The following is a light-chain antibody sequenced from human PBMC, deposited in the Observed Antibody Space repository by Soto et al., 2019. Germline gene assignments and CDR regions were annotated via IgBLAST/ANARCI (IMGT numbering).Light chain of an antibody. CDR2: GAS. CDR3: QQYVNWPPKYT. Sequence: EIVMTQSPATLSVSPGERATLSCRASQSVSSNLAWYQQIPGQAPRLLIYGASTRATGVPARFSGSGSGTDFTLNISRLQSEDFGVYYCQQYVNWPPKYTFGQGTTLEIK. CDR1: QSVSSN. V-gene: IGKV3-15*01. J-gene: IGKJ2*01.